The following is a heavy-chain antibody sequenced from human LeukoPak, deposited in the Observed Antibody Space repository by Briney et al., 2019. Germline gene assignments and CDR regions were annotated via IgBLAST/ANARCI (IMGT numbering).Heavy chain of an antibody. D-gene: IGHD6-19*01. J-gene: IGHJ4*02. CDR2: IYHGGIT. Sequence: SETLSLTCTVSGGSICCFYWGCIRQPPGKGLEWVGYIYHGGITNYNPSLESRVSMSADTSKNQFSLRLNSVTAADTAVYYCARLNVGSGWFFDYWGQGTLVTVSS. V-gene: IGHV4-59*08. CDR1: GGSICCFY. CDR3: ARLNVGSGWFFDY.